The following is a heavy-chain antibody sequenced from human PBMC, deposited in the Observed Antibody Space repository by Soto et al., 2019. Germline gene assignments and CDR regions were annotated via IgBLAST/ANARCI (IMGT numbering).Heavy chain of an antibody. V-gene: IGHV3-33*01. CDR1: GFTFSSYD. J-gene: IGHJ4*02. CDR2: IWYDGSNE. Sequence: QVQLVESGGAVVQPGRSLRLSCAASGFTFSSYDMHWVRQAPGKGLEWVAVIWYDGSNEYYADSVKGRFTISRDNSKKTLYLQMNSLRAEDTAVYYCARDWAVVASPVYYFDYWGQGTLVTVSS. D-gene: IGHD2-15*01. CDR3: ARDWAVVASPVYYFDY.